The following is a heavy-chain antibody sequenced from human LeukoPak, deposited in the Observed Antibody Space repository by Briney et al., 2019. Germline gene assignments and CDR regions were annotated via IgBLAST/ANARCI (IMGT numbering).Heavy chain of an antibody. CDR1: GFTFDDYA. D-gene: IGHD3-22*01. J-gene: IGHJ4*02. CDR3: ATQDAYYYDSSGYYPFDY. V-gene: IGHV3-9*01. Sequence: GRSLRLSCAASGFTFDDYAMHWVRQAPGKGLEWVSGISWNSGSIGYADSVKGRFTISRDNSKNTLYLQMNSLRAEDTAVYYCATQDAYYYDSSGYYPFDYWGQGTLVTVSS. CDR2: ISWNSGSI.